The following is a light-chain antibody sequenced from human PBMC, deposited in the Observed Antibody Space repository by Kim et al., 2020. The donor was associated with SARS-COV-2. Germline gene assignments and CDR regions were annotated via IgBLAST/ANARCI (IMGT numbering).Light chain of an antibody. Sequence: SASVGDRVTITCRASQSISTYLNWYQQKPGKAPKLLIYDASSLQSGVPSRFSGSGSGTDFTLTISSLHPEDFATYYCQQSFETPPTFGQGTKLEI. J-gene: IGKJ2*01. CDR2: DAS. CDR1: QSISTY. V-gene: IGKV1-39*01. CDR3: QQSFETPPT.